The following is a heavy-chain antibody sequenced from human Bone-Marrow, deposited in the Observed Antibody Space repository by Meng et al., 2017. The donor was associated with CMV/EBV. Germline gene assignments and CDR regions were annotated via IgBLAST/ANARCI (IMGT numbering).Heavy chain of an antibody. CDR3: ARDGWEQLVRKDLYYYYYGMDV. J-gene: IGHJ6*02. D-gene: IGHD6-6*01. CDR1: GYTFTGYY. V-gene: IGHV1-2*02. CDR2: INPNSGGT. Sequence: ASVKVSCKASGYTFTGYYMHWVRQAPGQGLEWMGWINPNSGGTNYAQKFQGRVTMTRDTSISTAYMELSRLRSDGTAVYYCARDGWEQLVRKDLYYYYYGMDVWGQGTTVTVA.